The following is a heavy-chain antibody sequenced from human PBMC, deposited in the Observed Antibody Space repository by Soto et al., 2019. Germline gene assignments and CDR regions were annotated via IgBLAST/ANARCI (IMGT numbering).Heavy chain of an antibody. Sequence: SETLSLTCTVSGGSISSYYWSWIRQPPGKGLEWIGYIYYSGSTNYNPSLKSRVTISVDTSKNQFSLKLSSVTAADTAVYYCAREFGYGDYGYWGQGTLVTVSS. CDR1: GGSISSYY. D-gene: IGHD4-17*01. V-gene: IGHV4-59*01. CDR2: IYYSGST. CDR3: AREFGYGDYGY. J-gene: IGHJ4*02.